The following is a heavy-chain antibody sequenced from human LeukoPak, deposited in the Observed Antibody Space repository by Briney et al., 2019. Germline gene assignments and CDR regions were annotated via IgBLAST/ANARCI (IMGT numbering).Heavy chain of an antibody. V-gene: IGHV3-7*01. Sequence: GGSLRLSCAAPGFTFSRYWMSWVRQAPGKGLEWVANIKQDGSVIYYVDSVKGRFTISRDNAKNSLSLQMNSLRVEDTAVYYCARIGYTSSSNDYWGQGTLVTVSS. D-gene: IGHD2-15*01. CDR1: GFTFSRYW. CDR3: ARIGYTSSSNDY. J-gene: IGHJ4*02. CDR2: IKQDGSVI.